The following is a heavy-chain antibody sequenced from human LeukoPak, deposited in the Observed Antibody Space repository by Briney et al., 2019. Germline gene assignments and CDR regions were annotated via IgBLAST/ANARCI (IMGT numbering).Heavy chain of an antibody. D-gene: IGHD2-2*01. CDR1: GGSISSGDYY. Sequence: PSETLSLTCTVSGGSISSGDYYWSWIRQPPGKGLEWIGYIYYSGSTYYNPSLKSRVTISVDTSKNQFSLKLSSVTAADTAVYYCAGVPPGYYYMDVWGKGTTVTVSS. CDR3: AGVPPGYYYMDV. CDR2: IYYSGST. J-gene: IGHJ6*03. V-gene: IGHV4-30-4*08.